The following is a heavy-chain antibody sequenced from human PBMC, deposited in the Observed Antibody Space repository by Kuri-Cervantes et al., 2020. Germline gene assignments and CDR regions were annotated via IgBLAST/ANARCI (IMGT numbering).Heavy chain of an antibody. CDR2: ISYDGSNK. CDR3: ARGGGNSLDYYGMDV. J-gene: IGHJ6*02. Sequence: GESLKISCAASGFTFSSYAMHWVRQAPGKGLEWVAVISYDGSNKYYADSVKGRFTISRDNSKNTLYLQMNSLRAEDTAVYYCARGGGNSLDYYGMDVWGQGTTVTVSS. V-gene: IGHV3-30-3*01. D-gene: IGHD4-23*01. CDR1: GFTFSSYA.